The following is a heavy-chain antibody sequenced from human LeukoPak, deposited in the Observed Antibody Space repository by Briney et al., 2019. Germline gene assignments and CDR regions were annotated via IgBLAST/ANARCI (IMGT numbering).Heavy chain of an antibody. CDR1: GFTFSSYG. D-gene: IGHD3-22*01. J-gene: IGHJ4*02. Sequence: PGGSLRLSCAASGFTFSSYGMHWVRQAPGKGLEWVAFIRYDGSNKDYADSVKGRFTISRDNSKNTLYLQMNSLRAEDTAVYYCARHVVALGFDYWGQGTLVTVSS. V-gene: IGHV3-30*02. CDR2: IRYDGSNK. CDR3: ARHVVALGFDY.